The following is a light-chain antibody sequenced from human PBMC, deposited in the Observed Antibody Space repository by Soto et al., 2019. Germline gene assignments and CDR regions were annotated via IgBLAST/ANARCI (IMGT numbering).Light chain of an antibody. V-gene: IGKV1-17*01. CDR1: QVITND. Sequence: IQMTQSPSSLSASIGDRLTITCRASQVITNDLGWYQQKPGKAPKRLIYAASTLQSGVPSRFSGSGSGTEFTLTISSLQPEDVATYYCLQLNTYPWTFGQVTNVDI. CDR3: LQLNTYPWT. CDR2: AAS. J-gene: IGKJ1*01.